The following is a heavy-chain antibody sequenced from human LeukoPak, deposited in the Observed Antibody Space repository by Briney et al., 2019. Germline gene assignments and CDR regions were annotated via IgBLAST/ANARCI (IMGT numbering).Heavy chain of an antibody. Sequence: SETLSLTCTVSGGSISSYYWIWIRQPPGKGLEWIGYIYYSGSTNYNPSLKSRVTISLDTSKSQFSLKLSSVTAADSAVYYCAREGYDFWSGYYKSRYFDYWSQGTLVTVSS. CDR1: GGSISSYY. V-gene: IGHV4-59*01. J-gene: IGHJ4*02. D-gene: IGHD3-3*01. CDR3: AREGYDFWSGYYKSRYFDY. CDR2: IYYSGST.